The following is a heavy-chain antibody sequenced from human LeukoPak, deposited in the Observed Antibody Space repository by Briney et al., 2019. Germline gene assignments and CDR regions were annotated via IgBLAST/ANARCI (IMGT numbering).Heavy chain of an antibody. CDR3: ARAFTYDFWSKYYYYGMDV. D-gene: IGHD3-3*01. CDR1: GYTFTSYA. Sequence: ASVKVSCKAFGYTFTSYAMHWVRQAPGQRLEWLGWINAGNGNTKYSQTFQGRVTITRDTSASTAYMELSSLRSEDTAVYYCARAFTYDFWSKYYYYGMDVWGQGTTVTVSS. CDR2: INAGNGNT. J-gene: IGHJ6*02. V-gene: IGHV1-3*01.